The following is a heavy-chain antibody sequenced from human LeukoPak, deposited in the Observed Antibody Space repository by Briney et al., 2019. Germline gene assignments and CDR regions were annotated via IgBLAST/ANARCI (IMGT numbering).Heavy chain of an antibody. V-gene: IGHV1-69*13. Sequence: GASVKVSCKASGGTFSSYAISRVRQAPGQGLEWMGGIIPIFGTANYAQKFQGRVTITADESTSTAYMELSSLRSEDTAVYYCARDPRDIVVVPAARKTLYNWFDPWGQGTLVTVSS. CDR1: GGTFSSYA. D-gene: IGHD2-2*01. J-gene: IGHJ5*02. CDR3: ARDPRDIVVVPAARKTLYNWFDP. CDR2: IIPIFGTA.